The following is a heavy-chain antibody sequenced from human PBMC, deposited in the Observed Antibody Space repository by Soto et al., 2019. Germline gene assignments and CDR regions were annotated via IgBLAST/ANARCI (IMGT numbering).Heavy chain of an antibody. CDR1: GFTFSSYT. CDR2: IGTSSSYI. J-gene: IGHJ6*02. CDR3: ARDSVRDYLYYYYGMDV. Sequence: EVQLVESGGGLVKPGGSLRLSCAASGFTFSSYTMNWVRQAPGRGLEWVSSIGTSSSYIYYADSVKGRFTISRDNAKNSRFLQMNSLRADDTAVYYCARDSVRDYLYYYYGMDVWGQGTTVTVSS. D-gene: IGHD4-17*01. V-gene: IGHV3-21*01.